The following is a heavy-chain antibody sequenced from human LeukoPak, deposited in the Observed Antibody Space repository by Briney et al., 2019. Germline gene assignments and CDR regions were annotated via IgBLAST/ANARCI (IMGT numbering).Heavy chain of an antibody. Sequence: ASVKVSCKASGYTFTGYYMHWVRQAPGQGLEWMGWINPNSGGTNYAQKFQGRVTITRDTSISTAYMELSRLRSDDTAVYYCARARSRGSIAARGTGGGLGYWGQGTLVTVSS. CDR1: GYTFTGYY. D-gene: IGHD6-6*01. CDR3: ARARSRGSIAARGTGGGLGY. J-gene: IGHJ4*02. V-gene: IGHV1-2*02. CDR2: INPNSGGT.